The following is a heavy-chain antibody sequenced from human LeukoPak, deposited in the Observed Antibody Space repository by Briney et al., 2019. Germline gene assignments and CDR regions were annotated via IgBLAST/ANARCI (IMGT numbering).Heavy chain of an antibody. CDR2: ISSSSSYI. CDR1: GFTFSSYS. Sequence: GGSLRLSCAASGFTFSSYSMNWVRQAPGKGLEWVSSISSSSSYIYYADSVKGRFTISRDNAKNSLYLQMNSLRAEDTALYYCARDKKATYYYDSSGYYTGYDAFDIWGQGTMVTVSS. CDR3: ARDKKATYYYDSSGYYTGYDAFDI. J-gene: IGHJ3*02. D-gene: IGHD3-22*01. V-gene: IGHV3-21*04.